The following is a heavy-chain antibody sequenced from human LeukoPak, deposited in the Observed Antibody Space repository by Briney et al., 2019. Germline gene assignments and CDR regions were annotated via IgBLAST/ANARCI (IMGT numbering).Heavy chain of an antibody. CDR1: GGSTSSGSYY. J-gene: IGHJ4*02. CDR3: AGGIEYSSSSDY. V-gene: IGHV4-61*02. CDR2: IYNSGST. Sequence: PPQTLSPTCTVSGGSTSSGSYYWSWIRQHAGKGLEWIGRIYNSGSTNYSPSLKSRVTISIDTSKNHFSLKLSSVTAADTAVYYCAGGIEYSSSSDYWGQGTLVTVSS. D-gene: IGHD6-6*01.